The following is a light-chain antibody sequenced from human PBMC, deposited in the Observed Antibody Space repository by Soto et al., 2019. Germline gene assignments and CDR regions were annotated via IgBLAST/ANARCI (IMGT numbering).Light chain of an antibody. V-gene: IGLV2-11*01. J-gene: IGLJ3*02. CDR3: CSYAGTFLWV. Sequence: QSALTQPRSGSGSPGQSVTISCTGSRSDVGGYNYVSWYQQQPGKAPKIGIYDVSERPPGGPDRFSGAKSGNTASLTISGLQPEEEADYYCCSYAGTFLWVFGGGTKLTVL. CDR1: RSDVGGYNY. CDR2: DVS.